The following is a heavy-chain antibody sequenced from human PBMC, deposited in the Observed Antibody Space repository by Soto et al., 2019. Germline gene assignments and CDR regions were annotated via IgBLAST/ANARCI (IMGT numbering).Heavy chain of an antibody. J-gene: IGHJ6*02. CDR1: GGTFSSYA. V-gene: IGHV1-69*01. D-gene: IGHD3-22*01. CDR2: IIPIFGTA. CDR3: ARVYYDSSGYPSYYYGMDV. Sequence: QVQLVQSGAEVKKPGSSVKVSCKASGGTFSSYAISWVRQAPGQGLEWMGGIIPIFGTANYAQKFQGRVTITADESPSTAYMELSSLRSEDTAVYYCARVYYDSSGYPSYYYGMDVWGQGTTVTVSS.